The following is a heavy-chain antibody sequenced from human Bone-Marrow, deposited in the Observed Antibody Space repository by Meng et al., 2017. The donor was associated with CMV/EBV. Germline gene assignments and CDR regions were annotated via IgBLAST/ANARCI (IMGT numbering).Heavy chain of an antibody. Sequence: ASVKVSCKASRYTFTDYYIHWVRQAPGQGLEWMGWINPNSGGTNYAQKFQGRVTMTRDTSISTAYMELSRLRSEDTAVYYCARDGKWAPGNVWGQGTTVTVSS. CDR2: INPNSGGT. CDR1: RYTFTDYY. J-gene: IGHJ6*02. V-gene: IGHV1-2*02. D-gene: IGHD3-10*01. CDR3: ARDGKWAPGNV.